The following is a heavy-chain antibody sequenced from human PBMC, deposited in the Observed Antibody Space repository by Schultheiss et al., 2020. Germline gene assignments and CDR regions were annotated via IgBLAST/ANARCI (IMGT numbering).Heavy chain of an antibody. J-gene: IGHJ1*01. Sequence: ASVKVSCKASGYTFTGYYMHWVRQAPGQGLEWMGRINPNSGGTNYAQKFQGRVTMTRDTSISTAYMELSRLRSDDTAVYYCARVECGYCSGTGIIQHWGQGTLVTVSS. D-gene: IGHD2-15*01. CDR3: ARVECGYCSGTGIIQH. CDR1: GYTFTGYY. V-gene: IGHV1-2*06. CDR2: INPNSGGT.